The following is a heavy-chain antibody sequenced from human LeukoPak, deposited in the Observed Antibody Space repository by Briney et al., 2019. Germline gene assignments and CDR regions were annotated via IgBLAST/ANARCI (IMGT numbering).Heavy chain of an antibody. J-gene: IGHJ3*02. Sequence: GGSLRLSCAASGFTFSSFSMKWVRQVPGKGLEWVSSISSGSKYIYYGDSVKGRFTISRDNSKNTLYLQMNSLRAGDTAVYYCASSQNYYDSSGEAFDIWGQGTMVTVSS. CDR1: GFTFSSFS. CDR2: ISSGSKYI. V-gene: IGHV3-21*04. CDR3: ASSQNYYDSSGEAFDI. D-gene: IGHD3-22*01.